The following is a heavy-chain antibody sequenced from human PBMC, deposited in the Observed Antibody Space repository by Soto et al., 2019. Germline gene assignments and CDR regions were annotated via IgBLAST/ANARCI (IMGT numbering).Heavy chain of an antibody. CDR3: ARVLTFSAPVDHKDYFDY. D-gene: IGHD3-16*01. J-gene: IGHJ4*02. CDR2: ISAYNGNT. V-gene: IGHV1-18*01. CDR1: GSTFTIYG. Sequence: ASVKVSCKASGSTFTIYGISWVRQAPGQGLEWMGWISAYNGNTNYAQKLQGRVTMTTDTSTSTAYMELRSLRSDDTAVYYCARVLTFSAPVDHKDYFDYWGQGTLVTGSS.